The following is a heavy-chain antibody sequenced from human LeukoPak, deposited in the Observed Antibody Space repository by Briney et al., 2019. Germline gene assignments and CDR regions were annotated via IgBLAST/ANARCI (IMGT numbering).Heavy chain of an antibody. J-gene: IGHJ4*02. CDR2: ISGSGGST. CDR3: AKVLNWALLGNYYFDY. V-gene: IGHV3-23*01. D-gene: IGHD7-27*01. Sequence: GGSLRLSSAASGFTFSSSAMSWVRQAPGKGLEWVSGISGSGGSTHYADSVKGRFTISRDNSKNTLYLQMNSLRAEDTAIYYCAKVLNWALLGNYYFDYWGQGTLVTGSS. CDR1: GFTFSSSA.